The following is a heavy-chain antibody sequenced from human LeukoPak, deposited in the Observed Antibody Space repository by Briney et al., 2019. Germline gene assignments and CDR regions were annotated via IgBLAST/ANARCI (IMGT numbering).Heavy chain of an antibody. J-gene: IGHJ4*02. V-gene: IGHV1-46*01. Sequence: ASVKVPCKASGYTFTSYYMHWVRQAPGQGLEWMGIINPSGGSTSYAQKFQGKVTMTRDTSTGAVFMELSSLRSEDTAVYYCARSSASIDYWGQGTLVTVSS. CDR3: ARSSASIDY. CDR2: INPSGGST. CDR1: GYTFTSYY. D-gene: IGHD6-6*01.